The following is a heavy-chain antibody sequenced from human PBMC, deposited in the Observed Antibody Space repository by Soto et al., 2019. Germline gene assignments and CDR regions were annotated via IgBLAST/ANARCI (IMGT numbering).Heavy chain of an antibody. CDR1: GGTFSSYA. CDR2: IIPIFGTA. CDR3: AREGQQQLVPPYYYYYGMDV. J-gene: IGHJ6*02. V-gene: IGHV1-69*13. Sequence: SVNVSCKASGGTFSSYAISWVRQAPGQGLEWMGGIIPIFGTANYAQKFQGRVTITADESTSTAYMELSSLRSEDTAVYYCAREGQQQLVPPYYYYYGMDVWGQGTTVTVSS. D-gene: IGHD6-13*01.